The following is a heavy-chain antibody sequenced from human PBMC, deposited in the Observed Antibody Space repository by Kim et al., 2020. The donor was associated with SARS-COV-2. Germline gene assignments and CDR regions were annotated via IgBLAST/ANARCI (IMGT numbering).Heavy chain of an antibody. J-gene: IGHJ4*02. V-gene: IGHV1-3*01. D-gene: IGHD1-26*01. CDR3: AREIRGATQLFDY. Sequence: ASVKVSCKASGYTFTSYAMHWVRQAPGQRLEWMGWINAGNGNTKYSQKFQGRVTITRDTSASTAYMELSSLRSEDTAVYYCAREIRGATQLFDYWGQGTLVTVSS. CDR2: INAGNGNT. CDR1: GYTFTSYA.